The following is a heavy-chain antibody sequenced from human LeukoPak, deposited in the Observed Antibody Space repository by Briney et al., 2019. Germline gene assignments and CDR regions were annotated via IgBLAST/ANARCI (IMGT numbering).Heavy chain of an antibody. D-gene: IGHD3-9*01. Sequence: GGSLRLSCAASGFTFSSYNMDWVRQAPGKGLEWVSSISSSSSYIYYADSMKGRFAISRDNAKNSLYLQMNSLRAEDTAVYYCARDFESGHSQNYWGQGTLVTVSS. CDR3: ARDFESGHSQNY. CDR2: ISSSSSYI. V-gene: IGHV3-21*01. J-gene: IGHJ4*02. CDR1: GFTFSSYN.